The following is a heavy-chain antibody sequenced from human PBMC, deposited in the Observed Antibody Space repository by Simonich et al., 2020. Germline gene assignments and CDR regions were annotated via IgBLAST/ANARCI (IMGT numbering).Heavy chain of an antibody. D-gene: IGHD1-1*01. J-gene: IGHJ2*01. V-gene: IGHV4-34*01. Sequence: QVQLQQWGAGLLKPSETLSLTCAVYGGSFSGYYWSWIRQPPGKGLGWIGEINHSGSTNYNPTLKSRVTISVDTSKNQCALKLSSVTAAYTAVYYCARRANWNWYFDLWGRGTLVTVSS. CDR3: ARRANWNWYFDL. CDR1: GGSFSGYY. CDR2: INHSGST.